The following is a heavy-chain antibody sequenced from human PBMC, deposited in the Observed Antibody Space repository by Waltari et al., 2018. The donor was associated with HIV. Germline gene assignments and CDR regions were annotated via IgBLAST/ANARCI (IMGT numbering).Heavy chain of an antibody. CDR3: ARLGGGNGDRYWHFDL. D-gene: IGHD2-21*01. J-gene: IGHJ2*01. Sequence: QAQLVQSGAEVKKPGSSVKVSCKSSGGIFSTSGLSWLRQVPGQGLEWMGGIVPLLGTATYGQIFQGRVTITADEVTTTTHMELSSLRSEDTALYYCARLGGGNGDRYWHFDLWGRGTLVTVSS. CDR1: GGIFSTSG. V-gene: IGHV1-69*01. CDR2: IVPLLGTA.